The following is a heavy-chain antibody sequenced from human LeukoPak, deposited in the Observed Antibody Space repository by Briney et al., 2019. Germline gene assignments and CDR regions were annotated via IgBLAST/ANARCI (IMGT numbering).Heavy chain of an antibody. CDR2: ISGSGRTT. Sequence: PGGSLRLSCAASGFTFSSYAMSWVRQAPGKGLECVSVISGSGRTTDYADSVMGRFTISRDNSKDTLYLQLNSLRAEDTALYYCAKWAARGNGLPRSYFDSWGQGTLVTVSS. CDR1: GFTFSSYA. CDR3: AKWAARGNGLPRSYFDS. D-gene: IGHD2-8*01. V-gene: IGHV3-23*01. J-gene: IGHJ4*02.